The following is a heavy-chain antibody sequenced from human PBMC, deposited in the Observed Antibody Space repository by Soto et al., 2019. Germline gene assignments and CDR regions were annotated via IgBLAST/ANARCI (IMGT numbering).Heavy chain of an antibody. V-gene: IGHV3-48*03. CDR3: AREGVVLAAAGLDY. Sequence: EVQLVESGGGLVQPGGALRLFCEASGFIFRTYEMSWVRQPPGKGLEWVSYISSTDNTKDYADSVRGRFTISRDNAKNSLYLQMNSLRAEDTAVYYCAREGVVLAAAGLDYWGPGTLVTVSS. J-gene: IGHJ4*02. D-gene: IGHD2-2*01. CDR1: GFIFRTYE. CDR2: ISSTDNTK.